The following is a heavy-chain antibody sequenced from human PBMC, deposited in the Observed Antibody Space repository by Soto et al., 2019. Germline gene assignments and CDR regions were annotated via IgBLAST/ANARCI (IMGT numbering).Heavy chain of an antibody. CDR1: GGSISSSSYY. V-gene: IGHV4-39*01. CDR3: ARREQQLVLDY. Sequence: SETLSLTCTVSGGSISSSSYYWGWIRHPPGKGLEWIGSIYYSGSTYYNPSLKSRVTISVDTSKNQFSLKLSSVTAADTAVYYCARREQQLVLDYWGQGTLVTVSS. J-gene: IGHJ4*02. D-gene: IGHD6-13*01. CDR2: IYYSGST.